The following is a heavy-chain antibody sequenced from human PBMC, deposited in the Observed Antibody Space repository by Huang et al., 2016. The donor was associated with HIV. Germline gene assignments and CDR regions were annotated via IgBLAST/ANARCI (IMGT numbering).Heavy chain of an antibody. J-gene: IGHJ4*02. Sequence: QVQLVQSGAEVKKPGSSVKVSCKASGGTFSSYAISWVRQASGQGLVWRGGSIPIVGTANYAQKFQGRVTITADESTSTAYMELSSLRSEDTAVYYCARARGYYDSSVSYYFDYWGQGTLVTVSS. V-gene: IGHV1-69*13. D-gene: IGHD3-22*01. CDR1: GGTFSSYA. CDR3: ARARGYYDSSVSYYFDY. CDR2: SIPIVGTA.